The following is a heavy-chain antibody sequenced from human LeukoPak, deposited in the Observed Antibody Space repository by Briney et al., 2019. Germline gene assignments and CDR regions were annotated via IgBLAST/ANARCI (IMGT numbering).Heavy chain of an antibody. CDR2: IKSKTDGGTT. D-gene: IGHD1-26*01. J-gene: IGHJ4*02. CDR3: TTTTRGF. CDR1: GFTFTHTW. Sequence: GESLRLSCSASGFTFTHTWMTWVRQAPGKGLEWVGRIKSKTDGGTTDYAAPVKGRFTISRDDSKTTVYLQMNSLKSEDTAVYYCTTTTRGFWGQGTLVTVSS. V-gene: IGHV3-15*01.